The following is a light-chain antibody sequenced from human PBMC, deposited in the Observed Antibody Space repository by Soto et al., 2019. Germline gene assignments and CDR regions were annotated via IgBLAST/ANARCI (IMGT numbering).Light chain of an antibody. J-gene: IGKJ3*01. Sequence: ILMTQSPATLSVSPGERATLSCRASQSVSSNLAWYQQKPGQAPRLLIYGASTRATGIPDRFSGSGSGTEFTLTISSLQSEDFAFYHCQQYNNWPPEVTFGPGTKVDIK. V-gene: IGKV3-15*01. CDR3: QQYNNWPPEVT. CDR2: GAS. CDR1: QSVSSN.